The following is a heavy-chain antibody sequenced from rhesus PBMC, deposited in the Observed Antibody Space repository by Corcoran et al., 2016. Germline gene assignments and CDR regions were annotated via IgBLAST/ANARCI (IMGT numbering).Heavy chain of an antibody. J-gene: IGHJ6*01. D-gene: IGHD6-13*01. Sequence: QVQLQESGPGLVKPSETLSLTCAVSGASISSYWWSWIRQPPGKGLEWIGEINGYRGSTYSAPSLKSRVTISKGASKTQFSLALSSVTAADTALYYCARDWLRYRSWSSGLDSWGQGVVVTVSS. CDR1: GASISSYW. CDR3: ARDWLRYRSWSSGLDS. CDR2: INGYRGST. V-gene: IGHV4-80*01.